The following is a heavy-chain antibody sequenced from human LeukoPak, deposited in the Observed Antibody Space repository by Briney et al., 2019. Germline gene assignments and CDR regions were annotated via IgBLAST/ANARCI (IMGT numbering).Heavy chain of an antibody. D-gene: IGHD3-10*01. J-gene: IGHJ4*02. CDR3: ARHYVGRFGESDDY. CDR1: GGSISSYY. CDR2: IYYSGST. Sequence: PSETLSLTCTVSGGSISSYYWSWIRQPPGKGLEWIGYIYYSGSTNYNPSLKSRVTISVDTSKNQFSLKLSSVTAADTAVYYCARHYVGRFGESDDYWGLGTLVTVSS. V-gene: IGHV4-59*08.